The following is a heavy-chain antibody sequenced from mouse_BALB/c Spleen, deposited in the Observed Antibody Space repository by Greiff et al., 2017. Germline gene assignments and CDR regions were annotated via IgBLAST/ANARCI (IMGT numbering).Heavy chain of an antibody. V-gene: IGHV5-12-2*01. CDR1: GFTFSSYT. Sequence: EVKLMESGGGLVQPGGSLKLSCAASGFTFSSYTMSWVRQTPEKRLEWVAYISNGGGSTYYPNTVKGRFTISRDNAKNTLYLQMSSLNSEATAMYYCARRGNRYDVAWFAYWGQGTLVTVSA. CDR2: ISNGGGST. J-gene: IGHJ3*01. CDR3: ARRGNRYDVAWFAY. D-gene: IGHD2-14*01.